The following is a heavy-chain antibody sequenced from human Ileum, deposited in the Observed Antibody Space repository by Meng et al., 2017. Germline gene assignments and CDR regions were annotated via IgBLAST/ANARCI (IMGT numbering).Heavy chain of an antibody. Sequence: QVQLQESGPGLVEPSGTLSLTCAVSGDSVTSSYWWGWVRQPPGKGLEWIGESSDRGTTTYSPSLKSRITMSLDKSKNKFPLKLSSVTAADTAVYYWAREAAPGGVVGGCFDYWGQGTLVTVSS. D-gene: IGHD3-16*01. CDR2: SSDRGTT. CDR3: AREAAPGGVVGGCFDY. V-gene: IGHV4-4*02. CDR1: GDSVTSSYW. J-gene: IGHJ4*02.